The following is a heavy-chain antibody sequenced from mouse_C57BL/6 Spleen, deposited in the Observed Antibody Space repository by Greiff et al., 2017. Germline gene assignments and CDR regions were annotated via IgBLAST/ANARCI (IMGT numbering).Heavy chain of an antibody. Sequence: VQLQQSGAELVRPGTSVKLSCKASGYTFTSYWMHWVKQRPGQGLEWIGVIDPSDSYTNYNQKFKGKATLTVDTSSSTAYMQLSSLTSEDSAVYYCARGTYDYYYVDDWGQGTTLTVSS. D-gene: IGHD2-4*01. V-gene: IGHV1-59*01. CDR1: GYTFTSYW. CDR3: ARGTYDYYYVDD. CDR2: IDPSDSYT. J-gene: IGHJ2*01.